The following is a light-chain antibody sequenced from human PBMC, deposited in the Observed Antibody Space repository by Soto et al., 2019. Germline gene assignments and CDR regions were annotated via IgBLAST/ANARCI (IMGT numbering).Light chain of an antibody. Sequence: EIVLTQSPGTLSLSPGERATLSCRASQSVSRSFLAWYQQIPGQAPRLLIHGASTRATGIPDRFSGGGSGTDFSITVTRLGPEDFAVYYCQEYGSSPWTFGQGTKVEIK. V-gene: IGKV3-20*01. CDR3: QEYGSSPWT. J-gene: IGKJ1*01. CDR2: GAS. CDR1: QSVSRSF.